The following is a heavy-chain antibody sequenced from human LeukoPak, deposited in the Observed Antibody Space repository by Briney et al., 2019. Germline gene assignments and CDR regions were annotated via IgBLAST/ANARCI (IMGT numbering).Heavy chain of an antibody. V-gene: IGHV3-23*01. CDR2: ISGSGGST. D-gene: IGHD6-19*01. Sequence: GGSLRLSCAASGFTFSSYAMSWVRQAPGKGLEWVSAISGSGGSTYYADSVKGRFTISRDNSKNTLYLQKNSLRAEDTAVYYCAKGIAVAGTYYYYGMDVWGQGTTVTVSS. CDR3: AKGIAVAGTYYYYGMDV. J-gene: IGHJ6*02. CDR1: GFTFSSYA.